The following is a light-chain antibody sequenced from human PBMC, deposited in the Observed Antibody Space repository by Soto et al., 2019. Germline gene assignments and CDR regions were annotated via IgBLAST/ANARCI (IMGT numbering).Light chain of an antibody. CDR2: DAS. J-gene: IGKJ1*01. Sequence: DIQMTQSPSTLSASVGDGVTITCRASQSISSRLAWYQQKPGKAPKLLIYDASNLESGVPSRFSGSGSGTEFTLTISSLQPDDFATYYCQQYNSYSSWTFGQGTKVDIK. CDR3: QQYNSYSSWT. V-gene: IGKV1-5*01. CDR1: QSISSR.